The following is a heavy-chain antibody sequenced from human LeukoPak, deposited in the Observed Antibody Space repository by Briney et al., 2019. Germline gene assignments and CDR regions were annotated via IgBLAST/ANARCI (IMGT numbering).Heavy chain of an antibody. CDR2: IYYSGST. D-gene: IGHD3-3*01. Sequence: SPSLSLTCTVSGASISSTYWSWIRQPPGKGLGWMGYIYYSGSTNYIPSLKSRVTISVDTSKNQYSLKLSSVTAADTAVYYCARAAYDFWSGEFYYYMDVWGNGTTVTVSS. CDR3: ARAAYDFWSGEFYYYMDV. J-gene: IGHJ6*03. V-gene: IGHV4-59*01. CDR1: GASISSTY.